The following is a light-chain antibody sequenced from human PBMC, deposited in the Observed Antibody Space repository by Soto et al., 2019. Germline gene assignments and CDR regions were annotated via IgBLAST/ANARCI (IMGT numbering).Light chain of an antibody. CDR2: EVS. J-gene: IGLJ3*02. CDR1: SSDVGGYNY. V-gene: IGLV2-14*01. Sequence: QSALTQPASVSGSPVQSITISCTGTSSDVGGYNYVSWFQQHPGKAPKLKIYEVSNRPCGVSNRFSGSKSGNTASLTISELQAEDEADYYCTSFTTISTWVFGGGTKLTVL. CDR3: TSFTTISTWV.